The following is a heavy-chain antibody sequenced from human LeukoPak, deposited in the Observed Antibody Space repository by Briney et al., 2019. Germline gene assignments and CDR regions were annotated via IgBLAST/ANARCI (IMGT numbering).Heavy chain of an antibody. CDR3: ARAEASSSWPYFDY. CDR1: GYTFTSYG. D-gene: IGHD6-13*01. CDR2: ISAYNGNT. V-gene: IGHV1-18*01. Sequence: VASVKVSCKASGYTFTSYGISWVRQAPGQGLEWMGWISAYNGNTNYAQKLQGRVTMTTDTSTSTAYMELRSLRSDDTAVYYCARAEASSSWPYFDYWGQGTLVTVSS. J-gene: IGHJ4*02.